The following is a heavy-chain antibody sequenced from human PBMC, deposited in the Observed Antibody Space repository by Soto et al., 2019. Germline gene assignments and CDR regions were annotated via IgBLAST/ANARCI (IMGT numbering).Heavy chain of an antibody. J-gene: IGHJ4*02. CDR3: ARENAYGDPNSLDY. V-gene: IGHV3-21*01. CDR1: GFTFSSCN. Sequence: GGSLRLSCTASGFTFSSCNMNWVRQAPGNGLEWVSSISSSSNYIYYADSMKGRFTISRDNAKNSLYLQMNSLRAEDTAVYYCARENAYGDPNSLDYWGQGTLVTVS. CDR2: ISSSSNYI. D-gene: IGHD4-17*01.